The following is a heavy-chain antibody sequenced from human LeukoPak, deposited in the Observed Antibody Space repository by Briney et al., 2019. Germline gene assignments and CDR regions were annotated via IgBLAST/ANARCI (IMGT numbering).Heavy chain of an antibody. D-gene: IGHD2-15*01. J-gene: IGHJ4*02. Sequence: GGSLRLSCAASGFTFSSYEMNWVRQAPGKGLEWVSYISSSGSTIYYADSVKGRFTISRDNSKNTLYLQMNSLRAEDTAVYYCAKDQAYYCSGGSCYLPLDYWGQGTLVTVSS. CDR3: AKDQAYYCSGGSCYLPLDY. V-gene: IGHV3-48*03. CDR1: GFTFSSYE. CDR2: ISSSGSTI.